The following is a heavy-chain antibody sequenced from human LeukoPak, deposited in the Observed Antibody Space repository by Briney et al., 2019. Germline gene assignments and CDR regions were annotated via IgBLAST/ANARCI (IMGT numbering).Heavy chain of an antibody. D-gene: IGHD7-27*01. CDR3: ARLGNWGGNAFDI. V-gene: IGHV3-7*01. Sequence: GGSLRLSCAASGFTFSSYWMSWVRQAPGKGLEWVANIKQDGSEKYYVDSVKGRFTISRDNAKNSLYLQVNSLRAEDTAVYYCARLGNWGGNAFDIWGQGTMVTVSS. CDR1: GFTFSSYW. CDR2: IKQDGSEK. J-gene: IGHJ3*02.